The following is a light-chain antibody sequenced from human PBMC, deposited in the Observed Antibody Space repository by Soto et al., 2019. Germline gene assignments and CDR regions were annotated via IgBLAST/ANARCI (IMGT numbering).Light chain of an antibody. CDR1: SSDGGGYNF. J-gene: IGLJ2*01. V-gene: IGLV2-14*01. Sequence: QSVLTQPASVSGSPGQSITISCTGTSSDGGGYNFVSWYQQHPGTAPKLIIYEVSHRPSGISNRFSGSKSGNTASLTISGLQAEDEADYYCASYTSSSTAVIFGRGTKLTVL. CDR3: ASYTSSSTAVI. CDR2: EVS.